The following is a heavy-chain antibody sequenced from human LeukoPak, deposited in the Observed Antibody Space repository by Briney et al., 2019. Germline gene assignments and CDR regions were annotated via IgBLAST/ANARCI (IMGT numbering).Heavy chain of an antibody. CDR2: IRSDASYE. V-gene: IGHV3-30*02. D-gene: IGHD6-13*01. CDR1: GFTFSSYG. J-gene: IGHJ6*03. CDR3: AKDHREDPGYSSGWSHYYYYMDV. Sequence: QSGGSLRLSCEASGFTFSSYGLHWVRQAPGKGLEWVAFIRSDASYEYCIDSVKGRFTLSRDNSKNTLYLQMNSLRAEDTAVYYCAKDHREDPGYSSGWSHYYYYMDVWGKGTTVTISS.